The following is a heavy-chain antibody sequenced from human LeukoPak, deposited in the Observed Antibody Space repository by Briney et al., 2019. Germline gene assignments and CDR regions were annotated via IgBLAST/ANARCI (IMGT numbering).Heavy chain of an antibody. Sequence: ASVKVSCMASGYTFTGYYMHWVRQAPGQGLEWMGWINPNSGGTNYAQKFQGRVTMTRDTSISTAYMELSRLRSDDTAVYYCARYPDYYYYMDVWGKGTTVTVSS. CDR1: GYTFTGYY. J-gene: IGHJ6*03. CDR2: INPNSGGT. V-gene: IGHV1-2*02. CDR3: ARYPDYYYYMDV.